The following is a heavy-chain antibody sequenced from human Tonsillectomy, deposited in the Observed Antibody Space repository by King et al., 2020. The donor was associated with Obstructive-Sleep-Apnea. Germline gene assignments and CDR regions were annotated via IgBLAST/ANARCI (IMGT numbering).Heavy chain of an antibody. CDR3: VGASAGSRDAFDI. Sequence: PLQESGPGLVQPSETLSLTCTVSGGAISSYYWSWIRQPPGKGLEWIGYIYYTGSTNYNPSLYRRITISVDTSKNQFSLKVRSVTAADTAVYYCVGASAGSRDAFDIWGQGTLVTVSS. CDR1: GGAISSYY. D-gene: IGHD6-13*01. CDR2: IYYTGST. V-gene: IGHV4-59*01. J-gene: IGHJ3*02.